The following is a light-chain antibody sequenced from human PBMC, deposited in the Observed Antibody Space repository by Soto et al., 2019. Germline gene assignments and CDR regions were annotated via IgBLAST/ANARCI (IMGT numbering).Light chain of an antibody. J-gene: IGLJ2*01. CDR2: EVS. CDR3: SSYAGSNNVV. V-gene: IGLV2-8*01. CDR1: SSDVGGHNY. Sequence: QSALSQPPSASGSPGQSVTISCTGTSSDVGGHNYVSWYQQHPGKAPKLMIYEVSKRPSGVPDRFSGSKSGNTASLTVSGLQPEDDSNYYCSSYAGSNNVVFGGGTKLTVL.